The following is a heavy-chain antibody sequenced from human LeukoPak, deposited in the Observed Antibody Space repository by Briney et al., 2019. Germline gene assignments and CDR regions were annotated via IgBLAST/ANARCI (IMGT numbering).Heavy chain of an antibody. CDR3: ARSLGYDAFDI. J-gene: IGHJ3*02. CDR1: GVSISSGGYS. CDR2: IYHSGST. D-gene: IGHD2-15*01. V-gene: IGHV4-30-2*01. Sequence: SETLSLTCAVSGVSISSGGYSWSWIRQPPGKGLEWIGYIYHSGSTYYNPSLKSRVTISVDRSKNQFSLKLSSVTAADTAVYYCARSLGYDAFDIWGQGTMVTVSS.